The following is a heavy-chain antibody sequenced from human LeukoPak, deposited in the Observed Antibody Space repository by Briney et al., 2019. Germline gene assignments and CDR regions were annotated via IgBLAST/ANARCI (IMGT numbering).Heavy chain of an antibody. J-gene: IGHJ4*02. CDR2: IYYSGST. CDR1: GGSISSYY. CDR3: ARAGVGATLYYFDY. V-gene: IGHV4-59*01. Sequence: SETLSLTCTVYGGSISSYYWSWIRQPPGKGLEWIGYIYYSGSTNYNPSLKSRVTISVDTSKNQFSLKLSSVTAADTAVYYCARAGVGATLYYFDYWGQGTLVTVSS. D-gene: IGHD1-26*01.